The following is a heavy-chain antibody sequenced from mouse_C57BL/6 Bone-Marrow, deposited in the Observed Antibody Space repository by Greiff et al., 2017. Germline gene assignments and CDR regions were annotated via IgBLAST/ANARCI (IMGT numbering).Heavy chain of an antibody. CDR1: GFTFSSYA. Sequence: VQLVESGGGLVKPGGSLKLSCAASGFTFSSYAMSWVRQTPEKRLEWVATISDGGSYTYYPDNVKGRFTISRDNAKNNLYLQMSHLKSEDTAMYYCARVGGFPWFAYWGQGTLVTVSA. D-gene: IGHD3-1*01. CDR2: ISDGGSYT. V-gene: IGHV5-4*01. CDR3: ARVGGFPWFAY. J-gene: IGHJ3*01.